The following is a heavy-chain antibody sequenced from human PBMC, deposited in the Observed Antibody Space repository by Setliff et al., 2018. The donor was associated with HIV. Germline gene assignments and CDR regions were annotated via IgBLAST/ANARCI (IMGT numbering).Heavy chain of an antibody. CDR3: AISRGVSSILTDHYFYN. V-gene: IGHV3-21*04. D-gene: IGHD3-9*01. CDR2: ISSRSTYI. J-gene: IGHJ4*02. Sequence: GESLKISCAASRFTFSSYSMNWVRQAPGKGLEWVSSISSRSTYIYYADSVKGRFTISRDKSKNTLYLQVNNLRVEDTAIYYCAISRGVSSILTDHYFYNWGQGTLVTVSS. CDR1: RFTFSSYS.